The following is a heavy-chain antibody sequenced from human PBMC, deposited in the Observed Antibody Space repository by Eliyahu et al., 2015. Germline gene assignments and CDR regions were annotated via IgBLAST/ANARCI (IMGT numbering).Heavy chain of an antibody. CDR2: ISSSTI. V-gene: IGHV3-48*02. J-gene: IGHJ4*02. Sequence: EVQLVESGGGLVQPGGSLRLXCAASXFTXINYSMNWVRQAPGKGLEWVSYISSSTIYYADSVKGRYTISRDNAKNSLYLQMNSLRDEDTAVYYCARTWLGRSTNDDCWGQGTLVTVSS. CDR1: XFTXINYS. CDR3: ARTWLGRSTNDDC. D-gene: IGHD1-1*01.